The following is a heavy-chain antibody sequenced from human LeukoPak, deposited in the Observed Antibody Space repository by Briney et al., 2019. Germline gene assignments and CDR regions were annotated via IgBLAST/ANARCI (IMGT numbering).Heavy chain of an antibody. CDR1: GFTFSSYA. V-gene: IGHV3-23*01. J-gene: IGHJ4*02. Sequence: GGSLRLSCAASGFTFSSYAMSWVRQAPGKGLEWGSAISGSGGSTYYADSVKGRFTISRDNSKNTLYLQMNSLRAEDTAVYYCAKRSLSSSSYFDYWGQGTLVTVSS. CDR3: AKRSLSSSSYFDY. CDR2: ISGSGGST. D-gene: IGHD6-6*01.